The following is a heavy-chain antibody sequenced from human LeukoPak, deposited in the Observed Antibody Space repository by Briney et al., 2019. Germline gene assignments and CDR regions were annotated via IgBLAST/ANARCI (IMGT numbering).Heavy chain of an antibody. CDR2: IRYDGSNK. V-gene: IGHV3-30*02. CDR1: GFTFSSYG. CDR3: AKEARIFWTSGYYYYYMDV. D-gene: IGHD3/OR15-3a*01. J-gene: IGHJ6*03. Sequence: GGSLRLSCAASGFTFSSYGMHWVRQAPGKGLEWVAFIRYDGSNKYYADSVKGRFTISRDNSKNTLYLQMNSLRAEDTAVYYCAKEARIFWTSGYYYYYMDVWGKGTTVTVSS.